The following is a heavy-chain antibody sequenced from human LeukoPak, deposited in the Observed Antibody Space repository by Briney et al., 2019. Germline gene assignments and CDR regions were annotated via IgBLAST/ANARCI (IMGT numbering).Heavy chain of an antibody. Sequence: SVKVSCKASGGTFSSYAISWVRQAPGQGLEWMGGIIPIFGTANYAQKFQGRVTITADKSTSTAYMELSSLRSEDTAVYYCARLRTPDILTGYFAFDIWGQGTMVTVSS. J-gene: IGHJ3*02. D-gene: IGHD3-9*01. CDR3: ARLRTPDILTGYFAFDI. V-gene: IGHV1-69*06. CDR2: IIPIFGTA. CDR1: GGTFSSYA.